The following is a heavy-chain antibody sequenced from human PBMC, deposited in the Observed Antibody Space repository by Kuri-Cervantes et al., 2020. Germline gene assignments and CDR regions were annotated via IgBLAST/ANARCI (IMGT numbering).Heavy chain of an antibody. CDR3: ARGGYGEQFDY. CDR1: GFTFSDYY. CDR2: ISSSGSTI. J-gene: IGHJ4*02. Sequence: GESLKISCAASGFTFSDYYMNWVRQAPGKGLEWVSYISSSGSTIYYADSVKGRFTISRDNAKNSLYLQMNSLRAEDTAVYYCARGGYGEQFDYWGQGTLVTVSS. D-gene: IGHD4-17*01. V-gene: IGHV3-11*04.